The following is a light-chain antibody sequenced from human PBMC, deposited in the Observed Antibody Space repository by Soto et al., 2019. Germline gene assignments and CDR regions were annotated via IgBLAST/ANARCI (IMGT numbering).Light chain of an antibody. CDR2: GAS. CDR1: QSITSNY. CDR3: QQYGSSPPT. J-gene: IGKJ1*01. Sequence: EIVLTQSPGTLSFSPGARATLSCRASQSITSNYLAWYQQKPGQAPGLLIFGASSRATGNPVRFSGSGSGTDFTLTISSLEPEDFAVYHCQQYGSSPPTFGQGTKVEIK. V-gene: IGKV3-20*01.